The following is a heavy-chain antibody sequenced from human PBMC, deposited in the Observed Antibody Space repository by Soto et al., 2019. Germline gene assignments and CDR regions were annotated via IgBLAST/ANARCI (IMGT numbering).Heavy chain of an antibody. CDR2: ISGSGGST. D-gene: IGHD2-21*02. CDR1: GFTFSSYA. Sequence: GGSLRLSCAASGFTFSSYAMSWVRQAPGKGLEWVSAISGSGGSTYYADSVKGRFTISRDNSKNTLYLQMNSLRAEDTAVYYYAKMSYCGGDCYSRSVKSVTPDYWGQGTLVTVSS. CDR3: AKMSYCGGDCYSRSVKSVTPDY. V-gene: IGHV3-23*01. J-gene: IGHJ4*02.